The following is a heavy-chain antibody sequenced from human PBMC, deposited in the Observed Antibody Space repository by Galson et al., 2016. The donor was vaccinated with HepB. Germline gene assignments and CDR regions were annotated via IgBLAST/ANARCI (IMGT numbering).Heavy chain of an antibody. V-gene: IGHV3-30-3*01. D-gene: IGHD4-11*01. CDR1: GITFSDYH. J-gene: IGHJ4*01. Sequence: SLRLSCAASGITFSDYHMHWVRQAPGKGLEWVALISYDGSNKYYADSVKGRFTISRDNAGTSLFLQMDSLRVDDTAVYYCAATTVGSGGTRRFDHWGHGILVTVSS. CDR2: ISYDGSNK. CDR3: AATTVGSGGTRRFDH.